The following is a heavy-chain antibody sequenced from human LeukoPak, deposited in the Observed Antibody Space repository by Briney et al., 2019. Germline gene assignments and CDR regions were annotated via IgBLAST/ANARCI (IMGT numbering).Heavy chain of an antibody. D-gene: IGHD2-8*01. CDR3: AGDPGLRNGMDV. V-gene: IGHV3-66*02. CDR1: RFSVSGNC. CDR2: TYSDGTT. Sequence: PGGSLRLSCAGSRFSVSGNCITWVRQAPGEGLEWVSVTYSDGTTFYADSVKGRFTISRDSSKNTLFIQMNSLRVEDTAVYYCAGDPGLRNGMDVWGQGTTVTVSS. J-gene: IGHJ6*02.